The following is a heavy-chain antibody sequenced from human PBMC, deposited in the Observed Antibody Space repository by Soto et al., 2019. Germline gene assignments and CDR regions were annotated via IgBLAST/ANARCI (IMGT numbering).Heavy chain of an antibody. CDR1: GSTFSIYC. V-gene: IGHV3-21*01. J-gene: IGHJ4*02. D-gene: IGHD6-13*01. CDR3: ARIRRYSRASGFDN. Sequence: GSLRLSCASSGSTFSIYCMNWVRQAPWMGLEWVSSSISSGSYIYYADPVRGRFTISRENPKNSLYLQMNSLRGEDTAVYSCARIRRYSRASGFDNWGEGILVTVYS. CDR2: SISSGSYI.